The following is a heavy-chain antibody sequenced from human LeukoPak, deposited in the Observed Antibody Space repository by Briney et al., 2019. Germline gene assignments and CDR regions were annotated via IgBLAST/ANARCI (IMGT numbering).Heavy chain of an antibody. CDR2: ISGSGGST. Sequence: PGGPLRLSCAASGFTFSSYVMSWVRQAPGKGLEWVSTISGSGGSTYYADSVKGRFTISRDNSKNSLYLQMNSLRAEDTAVYYCAGDSTGYYWAYWGQGTLVTVPS. CDR3: AGDSTGYYWAY. CDR1: GFTFSSYV. J-gene: IGHJ4*02. V-gene: IGHV3-23*01. D-gene: IGHD3-22*01.